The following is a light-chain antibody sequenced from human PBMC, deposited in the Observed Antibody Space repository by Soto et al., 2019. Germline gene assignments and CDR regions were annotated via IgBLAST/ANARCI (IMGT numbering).Light chain of an antibody. Sequence: DIVVQPSPPTLSVYPGETVTLSCRASQFVSNSLAWYQQRPGQAPRLLIYDASSRATGIPARFSASGSGTDFTLTISSLEPEDFAVYYCQQRLMTFGQGTKVDTK. V-gene: IGKV3-11*01. J-gene: IGKJ1*01. CDR3: QQRLMT. CDR1: QFVSNS. CDR2: DAS.